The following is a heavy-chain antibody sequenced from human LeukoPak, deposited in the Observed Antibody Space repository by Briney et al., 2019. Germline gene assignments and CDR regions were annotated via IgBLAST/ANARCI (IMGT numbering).Heavy chain of an antibody. V-gene: IGHV3-23*01. CDR2: ISGSGGST. CDR3: AKDTGYYDSSGYYLD. J-gene: IGHJ4*02. CDR1: VFTFSSYA. Sequence: GGSLRLSCAGSVFTFSSYAMSWVRQAPGKGLEWVSAISGSGGSTYYADSVKGRFTISRDNSKNTLYLQMNSLRAEDTAVYYCAKDTGYYDSSGYYLDWGQGTLVTVSS. D-gene: IGHD3-22*01.